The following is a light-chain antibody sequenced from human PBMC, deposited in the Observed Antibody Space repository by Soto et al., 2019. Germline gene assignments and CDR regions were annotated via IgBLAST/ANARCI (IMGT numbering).Light chain of an antibody. Sequence: QSALTQPASVSGSPGQSITISCTGTSSDVGGYNYVSLYQHQPGKAPKLMFYGVNNRPSGVSNRFSASKSGNTASLTISGLQAEDEADYYCISYTSSSTLVFGGGTQLTVL. CDR3: ISYTSSSTLV. V-gene: IGLV2-14*03. CDR2: GVN. J-gene: IGLJ2*01. CDR1: SSDVGGYNY.